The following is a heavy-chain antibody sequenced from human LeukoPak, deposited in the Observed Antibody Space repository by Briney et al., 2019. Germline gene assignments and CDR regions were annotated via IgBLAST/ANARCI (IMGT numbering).Heavy chain of an antibody. V-gene: IGHV4-39*01. CDR2: IYYSGTT. D-gene: IGHD1-1*01. J-gene: IGHJ4*02. Sequence: SETLSLTCTVSGGSISSSSYYWGWIRQPPGKGLEWIGTIYYSGTTYYNPSLGSRVTISLDTSKNQFSLKLTSVTAADTAVYYCARRSTKENGFDFWGQGTLVTVSS. CDR3: ARRSTKENGFDF. CDR1: GGSISSSSYY.